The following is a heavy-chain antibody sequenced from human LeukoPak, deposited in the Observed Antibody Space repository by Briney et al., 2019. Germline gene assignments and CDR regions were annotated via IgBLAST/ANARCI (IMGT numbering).Heavy chain of an antibody. CDR3: AKGGGSYENNWFDP. CDR1: GFTFSSYA. V-gene: IGHV3-23*01. J-gene: IGHJ5*02. CDR2: ISGSGGST. Sequence: GGSLRLSCAASGFTFSSYAMSWVRQAPGKGLEWVSAISGSGGSTYYADSVKGRFTISRDNSKNTLYLQMNTLRAEDTAVYYCAKGGGSYENNWFDPWGQGTLVTVSS. D-gene: IGHD1-26*01.